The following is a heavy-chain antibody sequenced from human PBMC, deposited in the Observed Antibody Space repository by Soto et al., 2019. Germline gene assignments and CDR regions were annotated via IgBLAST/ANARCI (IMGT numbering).Heavy chain of an antibody. CDR3: ARDWEPYSGSYYYFDY. CDR1: GGTFSSYT. D-gene: IGHD1-26*01. Sequence: QVQLVQSGAEVKKPGSSVKVSCKASGGTFSSYTISWVRQAPGQGLEWMGRIIPILGIANYAQKFQGRVTITADKSTSTAYMELSSLRSEDTAVYYCARDWEPYSGSYYYFDYWGQGTLVTVSS. J-gene: IGHJ4*02. CDR2: IIPILGIA. V-gene: IGHV1-69*08.